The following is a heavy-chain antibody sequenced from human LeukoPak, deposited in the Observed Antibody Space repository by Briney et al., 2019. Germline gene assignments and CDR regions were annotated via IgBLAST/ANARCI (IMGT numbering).Heavy chain of an antibody. D-gene: IGHD5-18*01. Sequence: GGSLRLSCAASGFSFSSYWMSWVRQAPGKGLEWVANIKKDGSEKYYVDSVKGRFTISRDNAKKSLYLQVNSLRAEDTAVYYCARHLSGVTGYTYGRGIDYWGQGTLVTVSS. J-gene: IGHJ4*02. CDR3: ARHLSGVTGYTYGRGIDY. CDR1: GFSFSSYW. CDR2: IKKDGSEK. V-gene: IGHV3-7*01.